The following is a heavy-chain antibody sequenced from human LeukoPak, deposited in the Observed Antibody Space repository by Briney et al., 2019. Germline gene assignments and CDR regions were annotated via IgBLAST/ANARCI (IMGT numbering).Heavy chain of an antibody. D-gene: IGHD3-3*01. J-gene: IGHJ6*03. V-gene: IGHV3-64*01. CDR3: TRAIRFLDWSYLYYYMDV. CDR1: GLIFSSYA. CDR2: ISSNGGST. Sequence: PGGSLRLSCAGSGLIFSSYAMHWVRQAPGKGLEYISTISSNGGSTYYANSVKGRFTISRDNSQNTLYLQMGSLGPDDMAVYYCTRAIRFLDWSYLYYYMDVWGKGTTVTVSS.